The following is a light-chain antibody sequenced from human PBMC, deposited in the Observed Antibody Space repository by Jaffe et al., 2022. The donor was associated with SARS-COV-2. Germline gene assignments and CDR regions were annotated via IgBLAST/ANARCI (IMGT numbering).Light chain of an antibody. CDR2: LGS. J-gene: IGKJ4*01. Sequence: DIVMTQSPLSLPVTPGEPASISCRSSQSLLYSNGDNYLDWYLQKPGQSPQLLIYLGSNRASGVPERFSGSGSGTDFTLKISRVEAEDVGVYYCMQALQSPLTFGGGTKVEIK. CDR3: MQALQSPLT. V-gene: IGKV2-28*01. CDR1: QSLLYSNGDNY.